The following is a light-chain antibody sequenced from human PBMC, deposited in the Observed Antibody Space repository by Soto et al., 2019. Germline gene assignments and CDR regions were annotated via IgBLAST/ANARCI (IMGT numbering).Light chain of an antibody. CDR3: QQYLSIPRT. Sequence: DIVMTQSPDSLAVSLGERATINCKSSQSLLYSSNSKNYLAWYQRKSGQPPKLLIYWASTRESGVPDRFSGSGSGTDFTLTISSLQADDVAVYYCQQYLSIPRTLGQGTKVEIK. J-gene: IGKJ1*01. V-gene: IGKV4-1*01. CDR2: WAS. CDR1: QSLLYSSNSKNY.